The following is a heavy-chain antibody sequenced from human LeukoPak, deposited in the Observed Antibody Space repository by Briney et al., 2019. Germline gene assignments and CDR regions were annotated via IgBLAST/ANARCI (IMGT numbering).Heavy chain of an antibody. CDR1: GDPISSYY. Sequence: SETLSLTCTVSGDPISSYYWSWIRQPPGKGLEWIGYIYYSGSTNYNPSLKSRVTISVDTSKNQFSLKLSSVTAADTAVYYCAREKDWLDPWGQGTLVTVSS. V-gene: IGHV4-59*12. J-gene: IGHJ5*02. CDR3: AREKDWLDP. CDR2: IYYSGST.